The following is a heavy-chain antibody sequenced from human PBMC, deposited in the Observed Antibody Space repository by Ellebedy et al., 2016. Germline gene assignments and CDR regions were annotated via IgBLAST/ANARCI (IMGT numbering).Heavy chain of an antibody. CDR3: ARSLRQRWVDWFDP. Sequence: GESLKISCAASGFTFSSSPMNWVRQAPGRGLEWVSYISGGGDTIYYADSVKGRFTISRDNSKNTLYLQMNSLRAEDTAVYYCARSLRQRWVDWFDPWGQGTLVTVSS. J-gene: IGHJ5*02. D-gene: IGHD6-25*01. CDR2: ISGGGDTI. CDR1: GFTFSSSP. V-gene: IGHV3-48*01.